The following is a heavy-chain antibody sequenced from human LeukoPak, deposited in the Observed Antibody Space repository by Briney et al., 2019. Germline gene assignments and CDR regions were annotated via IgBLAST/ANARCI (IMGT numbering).Heavy chain of an antibody. CDR1: GGSISSSSYY. Sequence: SETLSLTCTVSGGSISSSSYYWGWFRQPPGKGLNWIGSICYSGRTYYSPSLKSRVTISLDTSKNHFSLKLSSVTAADTAVYYCASQTCSYYGDYGWFDPWGQGTLVTDSS. CDR3: ASQTCSYYGDYGWFDP. J-gene: IGHJ5*02. CDR2: ICYSGRT. V-gene: IGHV4-39*02. D-gene: IGHD4-17*01.